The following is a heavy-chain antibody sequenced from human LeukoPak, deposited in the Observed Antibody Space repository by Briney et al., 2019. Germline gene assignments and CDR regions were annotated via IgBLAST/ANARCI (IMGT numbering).Heavy chain of an antibody. D-gene: IGHD2-15*01. CDR2: IYSGGST. CDR3: ARELSRFFGHPAFDI. CDR1: GFTVSSNY. Sequence: PGGSLRLSCAASGFTVSSNYMSWVRQAPGKGLEWVSVIYSGGSTYYADSVKGRFTISRDNSKNTLYLQMNSLRAEDTAVYYCARELSRFFGHPAFDIWGQGTMVTVSS. V-gene: IGHV3-66*02. J-gene: IGHJ3*02.